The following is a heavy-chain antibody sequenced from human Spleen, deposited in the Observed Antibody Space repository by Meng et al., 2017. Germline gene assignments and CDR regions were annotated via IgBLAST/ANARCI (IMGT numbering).Heavy chain of an antibody. J-gene: IGHJ5*02. Sequence: QTQLQVSGARLVRPLQALSLTCSGPAGSISTSGYYWGCIRQPPGKGLEWIGSIGHSGFTYYAPSLRCRVTVTIHTSRNQFSLLLTSVTAADTAVYYCVRSSAWVRTGFDPWGQGTLVTVSS. V-gene: IGHV4-39*01. CDR2: IGHSGFT. D-gene: IGHD6-19*01. CDR1: AGSISTSGYY. CDR3: VRSSAWVRTGFDP.